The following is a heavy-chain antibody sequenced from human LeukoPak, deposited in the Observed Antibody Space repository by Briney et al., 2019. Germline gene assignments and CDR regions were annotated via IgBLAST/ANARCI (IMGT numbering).Heavy chain of an antibody. D-gene: IGHD5-18*01. CDR3: ARVGRRGYSYGYFDY. V-gene: IGHV3-53*01. CDR2: VYSGDNT. CDR1: GFTVSDNY. Sequence: GGSLRLSGAASGFTVSDNYMSWVRQAPGKGLEWVSVVYSGDNTYYADSVKGRFTISRDNSKNTLYLQMNSLRAEDTAVYYCARVGRRGYSYGYFDYWGQGTLVTVSS. J-gene: IGHJ4*02.